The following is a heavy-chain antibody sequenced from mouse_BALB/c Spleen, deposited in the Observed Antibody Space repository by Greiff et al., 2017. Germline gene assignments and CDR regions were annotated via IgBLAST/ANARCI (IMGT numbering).Heavy chain of an antibody. CDR2: INPNNGGT. V-gene: IGHV1-18*01. D-gene: IGHD1-1*01. CDR1: GYTFTDYN. CDR3: ARGDYGSSSFDY. J-gene: IGHJ2*01. Sequence: EVQLQQSGPELVKPGASVKIPCKASGYTFTDYNMDWVRQSHGKSLEWIGDINPNNGGTIYNQKFKGKATLTVDKSSSTAYMELRSLTSEDTAVYYCARGDYGSSSFDYWGQGTTLTVSS.